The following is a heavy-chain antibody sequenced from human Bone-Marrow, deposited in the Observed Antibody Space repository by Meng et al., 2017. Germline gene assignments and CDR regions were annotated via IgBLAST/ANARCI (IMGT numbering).Heavy chain of an antibody. CDR2: ISGSGGST. Sequence: GESLKISCAASGFTFSSYAMHWVRQAPGKGLEWVSAISGSGGSTYYADSVKGRFTISRDNSKNTLYLQMNSLRDEDTAAYYCATDRQGVGAPGYWGQGTRVTVSS. J-gene: IGHJ4*02. D-gene: IGHD1-26*01. CDR1: GFTFSSYA. V-gene: IGHV3-23*01. CDR3: ATDRQGVGAPGY.